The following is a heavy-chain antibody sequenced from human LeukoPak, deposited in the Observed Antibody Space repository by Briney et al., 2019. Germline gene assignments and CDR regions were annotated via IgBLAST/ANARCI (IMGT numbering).Heavy chain of an antibody. Sequence: GGSLRLSCAASGFTFSGSAMHWVRQASGKGLEWVGRIRSKANSYATAYAASVKGRFTISRDDSKNTAYLQMNSLKTEDTAAYYCTRQSSSSPKTDYWGQGTLVTVSS. D-gene: IGHD6-13*01. V-gene: IGHV3-73*01. J-gene: IGHJ4*02. CDR1: GFTFSGSA. CDR2: IRSKANSYAT. CDR3: TRQSSSSPKTDY.